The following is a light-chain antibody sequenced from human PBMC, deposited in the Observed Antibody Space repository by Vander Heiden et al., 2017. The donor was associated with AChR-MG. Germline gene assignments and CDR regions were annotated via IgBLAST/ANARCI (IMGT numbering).Light chain of an antibody. V-gene: IGKV3-15*01. CDR2: DAS. CDR3: QQYNNWPKT. J-gene: IGKJ1*01. CDR1: QIVSSN. Sequence: EIVMTQSTATLSVSPGDRATLSCRASQIVSSNLAWYQQKPGQAPKLLIYDASNRATGIPARFSGSGSGTEFTLTISSLQSEDFAVYYCQQYNNWPKTFGQGTKVEIK.